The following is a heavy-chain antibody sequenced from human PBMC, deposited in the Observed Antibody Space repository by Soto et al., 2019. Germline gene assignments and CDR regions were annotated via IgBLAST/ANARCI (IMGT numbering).Heavy chain of an antibody. V-gene: IGHV1-69*13. J-gene: IGHJ4*02. CDR3: ASGDYDSSGFPPWGY. Sequence: GASVKVSCKASGGTFSSYGISWVRQAPGQGLEWMGGIIPIFGTANYAQKFQGRVTITADESTSTAYMELSSLRSEDTAVYYCASGDYDSSGFPPWGYWGQGTLVTVSS. CDR1: GGTFSSYG. D-gene: IGHD3-22*01. CDR2: IIPIFGTA.